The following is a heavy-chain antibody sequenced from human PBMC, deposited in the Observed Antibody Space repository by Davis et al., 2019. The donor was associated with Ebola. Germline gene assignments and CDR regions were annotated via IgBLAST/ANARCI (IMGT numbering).Heavy chain of an antibody. V-gene: IGHV1-69*13. D-gene: IGHD3-3*02. Sequence: SVKVSCKASGYTFTAYYMHWVRQAPGQGLEWMGGIIPIFGTANYAQKFQGRVTITADESTSTAYMELSSLRSEDTAVYYCARDLGGRDLVSLGHLNWFDPWGQGTLVTVSS. CDR3: ARDLGGRDLVSLGHLNWFDP. CDR2: IIPIFGTA. CDR1: GYTFTAYY. J-gene: IGHJ5*02.